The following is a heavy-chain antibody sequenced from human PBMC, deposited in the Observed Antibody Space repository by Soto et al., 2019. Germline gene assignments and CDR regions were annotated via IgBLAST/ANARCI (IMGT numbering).Heavy chain of an antibody. D-gene: IGHD3-3*01. CDR2: VYHTGRT. J-gene: IGHJ4*02. CDR3: ARDFAYFDS. Sequence: PAETLSLTCTVSGGSFRSGSYSWVCIRQPPGKGLELIGYVYHTGRTSYDPSLKSRVSISMDTSKNQFSLNLDSVTAADTAVYFCARDFAYFDSWGQGTLVTVSS. V-gene: IGHV4-61*01. CDR1: GGSFRSGSYS.